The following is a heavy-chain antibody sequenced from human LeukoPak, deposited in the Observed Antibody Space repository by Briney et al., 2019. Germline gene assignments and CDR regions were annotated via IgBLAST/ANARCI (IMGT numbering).Heavy chain of an antibody. Sequence: ASVKVSCKASGYTFTGYYMHWVRQAPGQGLEWMGWINPNSGGTNYAQKFQGRVTMTRDTSISTAYMELSRLRSDDTAVYYCARDFSEREYCGGDCYVHDYWGQGTLVTVSS. V-gene: IGHV1-2*02. J-gene: IGHJ4*02. CDR2: INPNSGGT. D-gene: IGHD2-21*01. CDR3: ARDFSEREYCGGDCYVHDY. CDR1: GYTFTGYY.